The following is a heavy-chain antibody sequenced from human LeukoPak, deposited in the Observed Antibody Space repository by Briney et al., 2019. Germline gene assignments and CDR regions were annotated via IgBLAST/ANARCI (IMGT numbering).Heavy chain of an antibody. J-gene: IGHJ5*02. Sequence: SVKVSCKASGGTFSSYAISWVRQAPGQGLEWMGGIIPISGTANYAQKFQGRVTITADESTSTAYMELSSLRSEDTAVYYCARSPDDFWSGYENWFDPWGQGTLVTVSS. CDR3: ARSPDDFWSGYENWFDP. D-gene: IGHD3-3*01. CDR1: GGTFSSYA. CDR2: IIPISGTA. V-gene: IGHV1-69*13.